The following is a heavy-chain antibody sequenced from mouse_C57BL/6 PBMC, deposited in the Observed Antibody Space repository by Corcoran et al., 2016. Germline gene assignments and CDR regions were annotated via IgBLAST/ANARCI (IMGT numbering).Heavy chain of an antibody. CDR2: INPNNGGT. CDR1: GYTFTDYN. CDR3: ARLGYYFDY. Sequence: EVQLQQSGPELVKPGASVKISCKASGYTFTDYNMNWVKQSHGKSLEWIGDINPNNGGTSYNQKFKGKATLTVDKSSSTAYMELRSLTSEDSAVYYCARLGYYFDYWGQGTTLTVSS. D-gene: IGHD3-1*01. V-gene: IGHV1-26*01. J-gene: IGHJ2*01.